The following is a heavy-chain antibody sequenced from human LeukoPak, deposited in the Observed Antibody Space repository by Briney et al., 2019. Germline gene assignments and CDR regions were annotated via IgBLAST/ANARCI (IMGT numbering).Heavy chain of an antibody. CDR2: INHRGST. CDR3: ARDTAVAGNNGIDY. D-gene: IGHD6-19*01. Sequence: SETLSLTCAVYGGSFSGYYWTWIRQPPGKGLEWIGEINHRGSTDYNPSLKSRLTISVDTSQNQISLRLSSVTAADTAVYYCARDTAVAGNNGIDYWGQGTLVTVSS. V-gene: IGHV4-34*01. CDR1: GGSFSGYY. J-gene: IGHJ4*02.